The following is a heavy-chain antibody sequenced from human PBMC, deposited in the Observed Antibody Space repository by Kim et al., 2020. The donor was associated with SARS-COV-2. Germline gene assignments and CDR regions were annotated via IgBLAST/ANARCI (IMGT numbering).Heavy chain of an antibody. CDR2: IHTNIGKP. Sequence: ASVKVSCKASGYTFTNYAMNWVRQAPGHGLEWMGWIHTNIGKPTYAQGFTGRFVFSLDTSVSTAFLQISTLKTEDAAVYYCARMGRCSGGTCLLNDYWGQ. CDR1: GYTFTNYA. D-gene: IGHD2-15*01. J-gene: IGHJ4*02. V-gene: IGHV7-4-1*02. CDR3: ARMGRCSGGTCLLNDY.